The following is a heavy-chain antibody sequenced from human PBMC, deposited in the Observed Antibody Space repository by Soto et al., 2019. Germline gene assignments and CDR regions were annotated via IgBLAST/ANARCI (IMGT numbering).Heavy chain of an antibody. D-gene: IGHD6-19*01. V-gene: IGHV3-21*01. CDR1: GFTFSSYS. CDR3: ARQYSSGWYVEY. Sequence: EVQLVESGGGLVKPGGSLRLSCAASGFTFSSYSMNWVRQAPGKGLEWVSSISSSSSYIYYADSVKGRFTISRDNAKNSLYLQMNSLRAEDTAVYYCARQYSSGWYVEYWGQGTLVTVSS. CDR2: ISSSSSYI. J-gene: IGHJ4*02.